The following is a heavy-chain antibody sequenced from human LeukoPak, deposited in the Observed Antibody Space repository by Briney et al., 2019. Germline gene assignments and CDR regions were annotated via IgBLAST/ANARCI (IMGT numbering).Heavy chain of an antibody. V-gene: IGHV3-23*01. D-gene: IGHD5-12*01. CDR3: AKGRCSGPGCDSFDY. CDR2: ISDDSSFT. Sequence: GGSLRLSCAASGLVFGKYAMAWVRQAPGKGLECVSIISDDSSFTYYLDSVKGRSTIFGDNSKNTLYLHTNSLKAEDTAVYYCAKGRCSGPGCDSFDYWGQGTLVTVSS. CDR1: GLVFGKYA. J-gene: IGHJ4*02.